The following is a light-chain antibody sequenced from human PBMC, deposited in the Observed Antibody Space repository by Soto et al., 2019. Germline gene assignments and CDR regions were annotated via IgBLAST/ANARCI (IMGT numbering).Light chain of an antibody. CDR3: QQRSSWST. CDR1: QSVSSH. J-gene: IGKJ4*01. V-gene: IGKV3-11*01. CDR2: DGS. Sequence: EIVLTQSPATLSLSPGERATLSCRASQSVSSHLAWYQQKPGQAPRLLIYDGSNRATGIPARFSGSGSGTDFTLTICSLEPEDFAVYYCQQRSSWSTFGRGPKVEIK.